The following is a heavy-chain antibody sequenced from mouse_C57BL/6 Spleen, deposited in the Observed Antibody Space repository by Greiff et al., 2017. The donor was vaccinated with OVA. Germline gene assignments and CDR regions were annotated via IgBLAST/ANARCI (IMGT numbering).Heavy chain of an antibody. CDR3: ARDDDYDGFAY. CDR1: GYTFTSYW. Sequence: VQLQQPGAELVKPGASVKLSCKASGYTFTSYWMHWVKQRPGQGLEWIGMIHPNSGSTNYNEKFKSKATLTVDKSSSTAYMQLSSLTSEDSAVYYCARDDDYDGFAYWGRGTLVTVSA. D-gene: IGHD2-4*01. J-gene: IGHJ3*01. V-gene: IGHV1-64*01. CDR2: IHPNSGST.